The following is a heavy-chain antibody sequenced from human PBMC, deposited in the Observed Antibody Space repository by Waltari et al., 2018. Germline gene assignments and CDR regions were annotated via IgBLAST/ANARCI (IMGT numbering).Heavy chain of an antibody. CDR2: IIPILVIA. D-gene: IGHD3-10*01. V-gene: IGHV1-69*02. J-gene: IGHJ5*02. CDR1: GGTFSSYT. CDR3: ARGANDGSGSYYP. Sequence: QVQLVQSGAEVKKPGSSVKVSCKASGGTFSSYTISWVRQAPGQGLEWMGRIIPILVIANYAKKFQGRVTITADKSTSTAYMELSSLRSEDTAVYYCARGANDGSGSYYPWGQGTLVTVSS.